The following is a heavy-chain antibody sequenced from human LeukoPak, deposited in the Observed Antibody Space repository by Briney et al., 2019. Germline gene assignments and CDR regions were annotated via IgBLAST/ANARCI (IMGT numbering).Heavy chain of an antibody. CDR2: INPSGGST. J-gene: IGHJ5*02. Sequence: ASVKVSCKASGYTFTSYYMHWVRQAPGQGLEWMGIINPSGGSTTYAQKFQGRVTMTRDTSTSTVYLELSSLRSEDTAVYYCARDRSTIFGVVIYWFDPWGQGTLVTVSS. V-gene: IGHV1-46*01. CDR3: ARDRSTIFGVVIYWFDP. D-gene: IGHD3-3*01. CDR1: GYTFTSYY.